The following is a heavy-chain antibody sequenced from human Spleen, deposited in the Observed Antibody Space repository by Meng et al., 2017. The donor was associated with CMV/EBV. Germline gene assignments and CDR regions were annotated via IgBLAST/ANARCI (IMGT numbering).Heavy chain of an antibody. CDR1: GYTFTGYY. CDR3: ARLPDYGDYGIDY. V-gene: IGHV1-2*02. J-gene: IGHJ4*02. CDR2: INPNSGGT. Sequence: KASGYTFTGYYMHWVRQAPGQGLEWMGWINPNSGGTNYAQKFQGRVTMTRDTSISTAYMELSRLRSDDTAVYYCARLPDYGDYGIDYWGQGTLVTVS. D-gene: IGHD4-17*01.